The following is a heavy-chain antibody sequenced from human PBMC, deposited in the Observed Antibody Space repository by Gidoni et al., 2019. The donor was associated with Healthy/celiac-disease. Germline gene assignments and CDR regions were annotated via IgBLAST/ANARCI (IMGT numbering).Heavy chain of an antibody. D-gene: IGHD6-19*01. Sequence: EVQLVESGGGLVKPGGSLRLSCAASGFPFSSYSMNWVRQAPGKGLEWVSSISSSSSYIYYADSVKGRFTISRDNAKNSLYLQMNSLRAEDTAVYYCARDRTVAGTGYYYYYMDVWGKGTTVTVSS. CDR3: ARDRTVAGTGYYYYYMDV. V-gene: IGHV3-21*01. CDR2: ISSSSSYI. J-gene: IGHJ6*03. CDR1: GFPFSSYS.